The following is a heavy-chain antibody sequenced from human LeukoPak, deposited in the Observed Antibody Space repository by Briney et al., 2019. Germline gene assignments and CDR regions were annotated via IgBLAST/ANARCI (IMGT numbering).Heavy chain of an antibody. D-gene: IGHD1-26*01. CDR2: ISDGGVDT. J-gene: IGHJ4*02. CDR1: GFTFSNYA. V-gene: IGHV3-23*01. CDR3: AREVSGSSYFDY. Sequence: PGGSLRLSCAASGFTFSNYAMSWVRQAPGKGLEWVSAISDGGVDTYYTDSVKGRFTISRDNAKNTLYLQMNSLSAEDTAVYYCAREVSGSSYFDYWGQGTQVTVSS.